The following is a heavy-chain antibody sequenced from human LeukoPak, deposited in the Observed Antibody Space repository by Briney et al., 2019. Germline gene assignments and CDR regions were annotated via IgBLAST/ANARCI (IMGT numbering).Heavy chain of an antibody. CDR1: GFTFSSYN. Sequence: PGGSLRLSCAASGFTFSSYNMNGVRRAPGKGLEGVSYISSSSSSIYYADSVKGRFTISRDNAKNSLYLQMNSLRAEDTAVYYCALGSYGTPFDYWGQGTLVTVSS. CDR3: ALGSYGTPFDY. J-gene: IGHJ4*02. CDR2: ISSSSSSI. D-gene: IGHD5-18*01. V-gene: IGHV3-48*01.